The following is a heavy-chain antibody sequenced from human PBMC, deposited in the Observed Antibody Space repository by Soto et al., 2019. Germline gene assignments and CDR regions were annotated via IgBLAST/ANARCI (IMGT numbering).Heavy chain of an antibody. V-gene: IGHV3-30-3*01. CDR2: ISYDGSNK. J-gene: IGHJ4*02. CDR1: GFAFSSYA. D-gene: IGHD3-10*01. CDR3: ASTGDKLLWFGESHFDY. Sequence: QVQLVESGGGVVQPGRSLRLSCAASGFAFSSYAMHWVRQAPGKGLEWVAVISYDGSNKYYADSVKGRFTISRDNSKNTLYLQMNSLRAEDTAVYYCASTGDKLLWFGESHFDYWGQGTLVTVSS.